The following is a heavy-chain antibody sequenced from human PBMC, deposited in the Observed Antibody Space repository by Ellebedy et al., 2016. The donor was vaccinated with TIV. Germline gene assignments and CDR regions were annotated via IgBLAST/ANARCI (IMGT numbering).Heavy chain of an antibody. CDR1: GFTFSAFA. D-gene: IGHD1-26*01. J-gene: IGHJ6*02. CDR3: AKDMVFGDGKWEIDV. V-gene: IGHV3-23*01. Sequence: PGGSLRLSCEASGFTFSAFAMGWVRQAPGKGLEWVSGINNGGRTTSYADSVKGRFTISRDNSRSTLYLQMNSLRAEDSAVYYCAKDMVFGDGKWEIDVWGQGTTVTVSS. CDR2: INNGGRTT.